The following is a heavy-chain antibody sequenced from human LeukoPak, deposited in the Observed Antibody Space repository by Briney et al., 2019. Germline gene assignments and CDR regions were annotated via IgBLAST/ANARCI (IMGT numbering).Heavy chain of an antibody. CDR1: GGSISSSSYY. CDR3: ARPVGATTGNFDY. D-gene: IGHD1-26*01. CDR2: IYYSGST. J-gene: IGHJ4*02. V-gene: IGHV4-39*01. Sequence: SGTLSLTCTVSGGSISSSSYYWGWIRQPPGKGLEWIGSIYYSGSTYYNPSLKSRVTISVDTSKNQFSLKLSSVTAADTAVYYCARPVGATTGNFDYWGQGTLVTVSS.